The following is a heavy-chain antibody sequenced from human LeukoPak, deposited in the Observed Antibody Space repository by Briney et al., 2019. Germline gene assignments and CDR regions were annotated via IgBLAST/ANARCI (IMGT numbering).Heavy chain of an antibody. D-gene: IGHD7-27*01. V-gene: IGHV3-23*01. Sequence: GGSLRLSCAASGFTFSSYAMTWVRQAPGKGLEWVSAISGSGAGTYYADSVKGRFTISRDNSKDTLYLQMNSLRAEDTAVYYCAKDLGKSDYWGQGTLVTVSS. CDR3: AKDLGKSDY. J-gene: IGHJ4*02. CDR1: GFTFSSYA. CDR2: ISGSGAGT.